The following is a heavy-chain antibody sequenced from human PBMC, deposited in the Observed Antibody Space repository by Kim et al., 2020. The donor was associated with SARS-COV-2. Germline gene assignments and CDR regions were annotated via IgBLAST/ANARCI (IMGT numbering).Heavy chain of an antibody. CDR2: ISSRGMTK. Sequence: GGSLRLSCAASGFTFSSYEMNWVRQAPEKGLEWVSYISSRGMTKYYADSVKGRFTISRDNAKNSVYLQMNSLRAEDTAVYYCARTGSGRGNYFDYWGQGILVTVSS. J-gene: IGHJ4*02. D-gene: IGHD2-15*01. V-gene: IGHV3-48*03. CDR1: GFTFSSYE. CDR3: ARTGSGRGNYFDY.